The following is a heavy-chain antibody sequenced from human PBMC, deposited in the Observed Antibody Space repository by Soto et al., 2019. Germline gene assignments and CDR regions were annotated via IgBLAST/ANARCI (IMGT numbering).Heavy chain of an antibody. Sequence: GGSIRLSCTASRFPYSRYSMRWVRRSPGKGLVHVSRIRVSGRYTDHAESVKCRFTISRDNAENTLYLQMNSLRVEDTAVYYCVRDHYAFNSIDDGGQGGLVTVSS. CDR2: IRVSGRYT. CDR3: VRDHYAFNSIDD. V-gene: IGHV3-74*01. D-gene: IGHD4-17*01. CDR1: RFPYSRYS. J-gene: IGHJ4*02.